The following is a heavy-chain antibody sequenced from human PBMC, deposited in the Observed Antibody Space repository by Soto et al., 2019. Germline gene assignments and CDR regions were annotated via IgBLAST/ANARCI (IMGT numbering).Heavy chain of an antibody. CDR2: IYSSGSP. D-gene: IGHD2-21*02. Sequence: SETLSLTCTVSGGYIRGYYWTWIRQPPGKGLEWIGNIYSSGSPNYNPSLKSRVTISVDMSKNQFSLSLNSVTAADTAVYYCATTPKYCGGDCYWFDYWGPGTLVTVSS. CDR3: ATTPKYCGGDCYWFDY. J-gene: IGHJ4*02. V-gene: IGHV4-59*01. CDR1: GGYIRGYY.